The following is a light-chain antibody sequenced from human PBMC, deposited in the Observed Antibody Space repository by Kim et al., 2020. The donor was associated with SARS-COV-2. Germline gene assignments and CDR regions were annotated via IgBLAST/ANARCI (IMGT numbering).Light chain of an antibody. J-gene: IGKJ4*01. CDR1: QSVSSSY. Sequence: EIVLTQTPGTLSLSPGERVTLSCRASQSVSSSYLAWYQQKHGQAPRLLIYGASSRATGIPDRFSGSGSGTDFTLTISRLEPEDFAVYYCHQYGGSLFGGGTKVDIK. CDR2: GAS. CDR3: HQYGGSL. V-gene: IGKV3-20*01.